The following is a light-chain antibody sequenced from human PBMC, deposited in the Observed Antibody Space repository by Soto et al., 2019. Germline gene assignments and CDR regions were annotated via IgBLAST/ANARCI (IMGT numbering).Light chain of an antibody. CDR3: TSYAGGNNV. CDR1: SSDVGGYNY. CDR2: EVN. Sequence: QSVLTQPPSASGSPGQSVTISCTGTSSDVGGYNYVSWYQQHPGKVPKLMVYEVNKRPSGVPYRFSGSKSGNTPALTVSGLQAEDEADYYCTSYAGGNNVFGTGTKLTVL. J-gene: IGLJ1*01. V-gene: IGLV2-8*01.